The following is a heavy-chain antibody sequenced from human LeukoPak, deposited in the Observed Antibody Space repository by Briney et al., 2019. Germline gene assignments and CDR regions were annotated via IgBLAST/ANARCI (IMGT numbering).Heavy chain of an antibody. CDR2: INPSGGST. Sequence: ASVKVSCKASGYTFTSYYMHWVRQAPGQGLEWMGIINPSGGSTSYAQKFQGRVTMTRDTSTSTVYMELSSLRSEDTAVYYCARDVEVGGIVGATSFSIAYYFDYWGQGTLVTVSS. J-gene: IGHJ4*02. CDR3: ARDVEVGGIVGATSFSIAYYFDY. D-gene: IGHD1-26*01. CDR1: GYTFTSYY. V-gene: IGHV1-46*01.